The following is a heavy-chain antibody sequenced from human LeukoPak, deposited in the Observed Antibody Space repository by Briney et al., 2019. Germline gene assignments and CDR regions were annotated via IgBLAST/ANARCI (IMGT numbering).Heavy chain of an antibody. Sequence: GASDKVSCKASGYTLTSYGISWVRQAPAQGLEWIGLISAYNCNTNHAQKLQGKVTMTTDTSTSTAYMELRSLRSDDTAVYYCARDSVVGATTRAFDIWGQGTMVTVSS. CDR3: ARDSVVGATTRAFDI. CDR2: ISAYNCNT. D-gene: IGHD1-26*01. J-gene: IGHJ3*02. V-gene: IGHV1-18*01. CDR1: GYTLTSYG.